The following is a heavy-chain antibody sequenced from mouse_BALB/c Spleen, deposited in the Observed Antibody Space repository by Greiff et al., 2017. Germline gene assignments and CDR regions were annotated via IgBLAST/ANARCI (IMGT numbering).Heavy chain of an antibody. Sequence: VHVKQSGAELVKPGASVKLSCTASGFNIKDTYMHWVKQRPEQGLEWIGRIDPANGNTKYDPKFQGKATITADTSSNTAYLQLSSLTSEDTTVYYCARSHYYYYGSSYYFDYWGQGTTLTVSS. D-gene: IGHD1-1*01. CDR3: ARSHYYYYGSSYYFDY. CDR2: IDPANGNT. CDR1: GFNIKDTY. V-gene: IGHV14-3*02. J-gene: IGHJ2*01.